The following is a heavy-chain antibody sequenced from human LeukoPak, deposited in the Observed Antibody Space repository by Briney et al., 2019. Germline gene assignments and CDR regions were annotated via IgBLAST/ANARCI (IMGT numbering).Heavy chain of an antibody. J-gene: IGHJ4*02. V-gene: IGHV4-59*01. CDR1: GGSISSYY. CDR2: IYYSGNT. CDR3: ARGPPLDY. Sequence: SETLSLTCTVSGGSISSYYWSWIRQPPGKGLEWLGYIYYSGNTDYNPSLKSRVTMSVDTSKSQFSLRVSSVTAADTAVYYCARGPPLDYWGQGTLVTVSS.